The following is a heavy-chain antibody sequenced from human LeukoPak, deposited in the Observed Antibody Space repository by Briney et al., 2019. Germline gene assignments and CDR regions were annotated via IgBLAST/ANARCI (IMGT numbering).Heavy chain of an antibody. CDR1: GGSISNYY. Sequence: KPSETLSLTCTVSGGSISNYYWSWIRQPAGKGLEWIGRIYSSGSANYNPSLKSRVTMSVDTSKNQFSLNLSSVTAADTAVYYCARGYNWNSRFDSWGQGTLVTVSS. CDR2: IYSSGSA. D-gene: IGHD1-20*01. CDR3: ARGYNWNSRFDS. J-gene: IGHJ5*01. V-gene: IGHV4-4*07.